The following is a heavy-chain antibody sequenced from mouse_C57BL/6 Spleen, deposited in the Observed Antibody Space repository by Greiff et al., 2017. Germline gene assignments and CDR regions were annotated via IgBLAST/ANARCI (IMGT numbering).Heavy chain of an antibody. Sequence: VQLKQSGAELVKPGASVKLSCTASGFNIKDYYMHWVKQRTEQGLEWIGRIDPEDGETKYAPKFQGKAPITADTSSNTAYLQLSSRTSEDTAVYYCARSDGSSSYYFDYWGQGTTLTVSS. V-gene: IGHV14-2*01. D-gene: IGHD1-1*01. CDR1: GFNIKDYY. CDR2: IDPEDGET. J-gene: IGHJ2*01. CDR3: ARSDGSSSYYFDY.